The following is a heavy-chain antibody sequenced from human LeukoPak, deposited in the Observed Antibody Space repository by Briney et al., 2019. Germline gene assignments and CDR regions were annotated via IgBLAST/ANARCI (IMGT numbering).Heavy chain of an antibody. CDR3: ARDRGSSGLRGKLPYYFDY. CDR2: IKQDGSEK. V-gene: IGHV3-7*03. J-gene: IGHJ4*02. D-gene: IGHD6-19*01. Sequence: GGSLRLSCAASGFTFSSYWMSWVRQAPGKGLEWVANIKQDGSEKYYVDSVKGRFTISRDNAKNSLYLQMNSLRAEDTAVYYCARDRGSSGLRGKLPYYFDYWGQGTLVTVSS. CDR1: GFTFSSYW.